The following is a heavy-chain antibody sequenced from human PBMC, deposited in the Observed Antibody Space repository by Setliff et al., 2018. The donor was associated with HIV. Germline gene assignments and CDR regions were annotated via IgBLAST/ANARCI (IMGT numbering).Heavy chain of an antibody. D-gene: IGHD3-22*01. CDR3: ARDKNHYYDSSGYYLPYYYYMDV. CDR1: GGSFSDYY. V-gene: IGHV4-34*01. CDR2: INHSGRT. Sequence: PSETLSLTCAVYGGSFSDYYWSWIRQPPGKGLEWIGEINHSGRTIQSPSLGSRVTISIDTSKNKFSLKLRSVTAADTALYYCARDKNHYYDSSGYYLPYYYYMDVWGKGTTVTVSS. J-gene: IGHJ6*03.